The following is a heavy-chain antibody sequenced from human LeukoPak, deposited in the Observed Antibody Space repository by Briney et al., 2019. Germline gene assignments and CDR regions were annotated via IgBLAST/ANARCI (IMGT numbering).Heavy chain of an antibody. Sequence: PGGSLRLSCAASGFTFSSYAMHWVRQAPGKGLEWVAVISHDGSEKYYADSVKGRFTMSRDNPKNTLYVQMNSLRAEDTAVYYCASTLDIYSSGYYRSGFFQYWGQGTLVTVSS. J-gene: IGHJ1*01. CDR3: ASTLDIYSSGYYRSGFFQY. D-gene: IGHD6-19*01. CDR2: ISHDGSEK. CDR1: GFTFSSYA. V-gene: IGHV3-30-3*01.